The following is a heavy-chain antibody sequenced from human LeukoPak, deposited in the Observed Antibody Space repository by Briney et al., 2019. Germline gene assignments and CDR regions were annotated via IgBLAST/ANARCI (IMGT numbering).Heavy chain of an antibody. D-gene: IGHD1-1*01. CDR3: ARVVSFLERRQGDAFDI. CDR2: ISAYNGNT. CDR1: DYTFTSYG. Sequence: ASVKVSCKASDYTFTSYGISWVRQAPGQGLEGMGWISAYNGNTNYAQKLQGRVTMTTDTSTSTAYMELRSLRSDDTAVYYRARVVSFLERRQGDAFDIWGQGTMVTVSS. V-gene: IGHV1-18*01. J-gene: IGHJ3*02.